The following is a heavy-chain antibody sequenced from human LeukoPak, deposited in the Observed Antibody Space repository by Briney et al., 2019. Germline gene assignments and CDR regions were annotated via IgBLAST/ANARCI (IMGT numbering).Heavy chain of an antibody. J-gene: IGHJ4*02. CDR3: ARVVAAAGYFDY. CDR1: GGSISSYY. V-gene: IGHV4-4*07. D-gene: IGHD6-13*01. CDR2: MYSGGST. Sequence: SETLSLTCTVSGGSISSYYWSWLRQPAGKGLEWIGRMYSGGSTNYNPSLKSRVTISVDTSKNQFSLKLSSVTAADTAVYYCARVVAAAGYFDYWGQGTLVTVSS.